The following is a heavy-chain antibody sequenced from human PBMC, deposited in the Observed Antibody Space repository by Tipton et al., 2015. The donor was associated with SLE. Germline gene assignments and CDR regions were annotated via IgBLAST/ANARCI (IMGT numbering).Heavy chain of an antibody. Sequence: TLSLTCTVSGGSIRSAGYSWSWIRQPPGKGLEWIGYIYQSGNTYYNPSLKSRVTISVDRSKNQFSLKLSSVTAADTAVYYCAREPLEVREWFDLWGRGTLVTVSS. J-gene: IGHJ2*01. CDR1: GGSIRSAGYS. CDR3: AREPLEVREWFDL. V-gene: IGHV4-30-2*01. D-gene: IGHD3-3*01. CDR2: IYQSGNT.